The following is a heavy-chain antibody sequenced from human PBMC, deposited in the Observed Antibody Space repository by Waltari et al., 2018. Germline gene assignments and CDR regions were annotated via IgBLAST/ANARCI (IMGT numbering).Heavy chain of an antibody. J-gene: IGHJ4*02. CDR3: AREEPRGGWPDY. V-gene: IGHV3-21*01. D-gene: IGHD6-19*01. CDR2: ISSSSSYI. Sequence: EVQLVESGGGLVKPGGSLRLSCAASGFTFSSYSMNWVRQAPGKGLEWVSAISSSSSYIYYADSVKGRFTISRDNAKNSLYLQMNSLRAEDTAVYYCAREEPRGGWPDYWGQGTLVTVSS. CDR1: GFTFSSYS.